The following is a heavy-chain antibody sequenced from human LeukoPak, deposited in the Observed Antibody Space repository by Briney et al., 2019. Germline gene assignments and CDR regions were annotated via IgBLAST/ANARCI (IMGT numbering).Heavy chain of an antibody. Sequence: ASVKVSCKASGYTFTTYNINWVRQPTGQGLEWMGWMNPNSGDTGYAQKFQGRVSMTRDTSISTAYMELSSLRSEDTAVYYCARGPVEAVFGVSTEDWGQGTTVTVS. CDR1: GYTFTTYN. J-gene: IGHJ6*02. D-gene: IGHD3-10*02. V-gene: IGHV1-8*01. CDR3: ARGPVEAVFGVSTED. CDR2: MNPNSGDT.